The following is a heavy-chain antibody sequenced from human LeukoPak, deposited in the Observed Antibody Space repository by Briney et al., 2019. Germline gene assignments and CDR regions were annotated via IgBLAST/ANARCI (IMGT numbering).Heavy chain of an antibody. Sequence: TGGSLRLSCAASGFTFSSYGMHWVRQAPGKGLEWVSSISSSSSYIYYADSVKGRFTISRDNAKNSLYLQMNSLRAEDTAVYYCARIGAPDIAYYYYMDVWGKGTTVTVSS. CDR1: GFTFSSYG. V-gene: IGHV3-21*01. D-gene: IGHD3-10*01. CDR2: ISSSSSYI. J-gene: IGHJ6*03. CDR3: ARIGAPDIAYYYYMDV.